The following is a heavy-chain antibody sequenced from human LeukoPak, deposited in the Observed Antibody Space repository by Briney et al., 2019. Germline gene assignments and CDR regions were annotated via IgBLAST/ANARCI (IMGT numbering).Heavy chain of an antibody. Sequence: PGRSLRLSCAASGFTFSSYAMHWVRQAPGKGLEWVAVISYDGSNKYYADSVKGRVTISRDNSKNTLYLQMNSLRAEDTAVYYCARDYYDSCGYFGIFDYWGQGTLVTVSS. V-gene: IGHV3-30-3*01. J-gene: IGHJ4*02. CDR2: ISYDGSNK. D-gene: IGHD3-22*01. CDR3: ARDYYDSCGYFGIFDY. CDR1: GFTFSSYA.